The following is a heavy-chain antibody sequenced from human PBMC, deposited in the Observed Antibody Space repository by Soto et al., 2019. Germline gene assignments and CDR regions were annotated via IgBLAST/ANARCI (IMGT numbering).Heavy chain of an antibody. V-gene: IGHV3-23*01. J-gene: IGHJ4*02. CDR3: AKGLYYYDSSGYYRGFDY. CDR1: GFTFSSYA. CDR2: ISGSGGST. Sequence: PGGSLRLSCAASGFTFSSYAMSWVRQAPGKGLEWVSAISGSGGSTYYADSVKGRFTISRDNSKNTLYLQMNSLRAEDTAVYYCAKGLYYYDSSGYYRGFDYWGQGTLVNVSS. D-gene: IGHD3-22*01.